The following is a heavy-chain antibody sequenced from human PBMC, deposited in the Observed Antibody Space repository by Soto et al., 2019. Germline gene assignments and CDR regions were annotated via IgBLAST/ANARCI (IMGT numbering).Heavy chain of an antibody. Sequence: PWWNLAITCTVSGGPISSGDYYWSWIRQPPGKGLEWIGYIYYSGSTYYNPSLKSRVTISVDTSKNQFSLKLSSVTAADTAVYYCAIHIIFAATTHDDSDTLRHALLFTV. CDR1: GGPISSGDYY. D-gene: IGHD1-26*01. V-gene: IGHV4-30-4*01. CDR2: IYYSGST. J-gene: IGHJ3*02. CDR3: AIHIIFAATTHDDSDT.